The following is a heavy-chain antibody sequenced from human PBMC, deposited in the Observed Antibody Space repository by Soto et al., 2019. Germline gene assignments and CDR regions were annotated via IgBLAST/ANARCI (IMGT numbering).Heavy chain of an antibody. CDR3: AKTSLVPTIIGSWGILDS. CDR1: GFTFSNYA. J-gene: IGHJ4*02. Sequence: EVKLLDSGGGLVQPGGSLRLSCAASGFTFSNYAMSWVRQAPGRGLEWVSSISGSGGTTYYAESAKGRFTISRDNSKNTLFLQMNGLRAEDTAVYHCAKTSLVPTIIGSWGILDSWGQGILVTVSS. V-gene: IGHV3-23*01. D-gene: IGHD5-12*01. CDR2: ISGSGGTT.